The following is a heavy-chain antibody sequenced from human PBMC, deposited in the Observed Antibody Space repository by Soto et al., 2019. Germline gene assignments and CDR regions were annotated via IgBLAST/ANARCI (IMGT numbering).Heavy chain of an antibody. D-gene: IGHD4-17*01. J-gene: IGHJ6*02. CDR3: ARAALDCGDSRRGYYYYYGMDV. Sequence: QVQLVQSGAEVKKPGASVKVSCKASGYTFTSYYMHWVRQAPGQGLEWMGIINPSGGSTSYAQKFQDRISMTRDTSKSTVYIELSSLRSEDTAVYYCARAALDCGDSRRGYYYYYGMDVWGQGTTVTVSS. V-gene: IGHV1-46*01. CDR1: GYTFTSYY. CDR2: INPSGGST.